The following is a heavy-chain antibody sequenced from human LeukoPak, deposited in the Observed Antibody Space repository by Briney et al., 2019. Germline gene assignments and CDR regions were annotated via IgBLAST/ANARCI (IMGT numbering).Heavy chain of an antibody. D-gene: IGHD1-14*01. V-gene: IGHV3-69-1*01. CDR3: TRGRYQFLGPNDS. J-gene: IGHJ4*02. CDR1: GISISDYG. Sequence: GGSLRLSCSASGISISDYGMSWVRQAPGKGLEWLSYITMNSVTLYAESVKGRFTTSRDNDKNSVYVQLNSLRDEDTAVYYCTRGRYQFLGPNDSWGQGSLVSVSS. CDR2: ITMNSVT.